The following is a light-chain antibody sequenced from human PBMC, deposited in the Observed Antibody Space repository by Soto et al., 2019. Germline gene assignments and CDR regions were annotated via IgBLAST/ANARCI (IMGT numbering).Light chain of an antibody. CDR3: SSYTSSSTLA. Sequence: QSALTQPASVSGSPGQSITISCTGTSSDVGGYNYVSLYQQHPGIAPKLMIYDVSNRPSGVSNRFSGSKSGNTASLTISGLQAEDEADYYCSSYTSSSTLAFGGGTKLTVL. CDR2: DVS. J-gene: IGLJ2*01. V-gene: IGLV2-14*01. CDR1: SSDVGGYNY.